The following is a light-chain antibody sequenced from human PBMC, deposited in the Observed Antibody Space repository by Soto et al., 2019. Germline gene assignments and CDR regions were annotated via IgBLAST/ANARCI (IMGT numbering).Light chain of an antibody. V-gene: IGKV3-15*01. J-gene: IGKJ1*01. CDR3: QQYKKWPRT. Sequence: ETVMTQSPATLSVSPGERATLSCRASQSVSTKVAWYQQKPGQAPSLLIYGASTRATGIPARFSGSGSGTEFTLTISSLQSEDVAVYYCQQYKKWPRTVGQGTK. CDR2: GAS. CDR1: QSVSTK.